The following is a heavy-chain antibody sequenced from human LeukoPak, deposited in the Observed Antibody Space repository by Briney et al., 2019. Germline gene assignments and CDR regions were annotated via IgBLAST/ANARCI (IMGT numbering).Heavy chain of an antibody. D-gene: IGHD3-16*01. V-gene: IGHV3-7*01. CDR2: INPDGSGK. J-gene: IGHJ4*02. CDR1: GFTLSTYW. CDR3: ASWGAGGNS. Sequence: GGSLRLSCEASGFTLSTYWMNWARQVPGKGLDWVANINPDGSGKRYVDSVKGRFTIARDKAENSLSLQMNSLRAEDTAVYYCASWGAGGNSWGQGTLVTVSS.